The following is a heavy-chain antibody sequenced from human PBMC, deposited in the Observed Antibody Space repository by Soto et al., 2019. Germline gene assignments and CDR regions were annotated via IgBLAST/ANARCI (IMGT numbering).Heavy chain of an antibody. CDR3: ERSNSWRGPWDH. D-gene: IGHD1-26*01. V-gene: IGHV4-4*08. CDR2: VYHNGRT. CDR1: GGSISAYY. Sequence: QVQLQESGPGLVRPSETLSLTCTVSGGSISAYYGNWIRQSPGTGLERLGCVYHNGRTKANPAPKSRFTMSVDTSGRQFSLRLRSVTASHTAIFFCERSNSWRGPWDHWGQGSLVLVSS. J-gene: IGHJ1*01.